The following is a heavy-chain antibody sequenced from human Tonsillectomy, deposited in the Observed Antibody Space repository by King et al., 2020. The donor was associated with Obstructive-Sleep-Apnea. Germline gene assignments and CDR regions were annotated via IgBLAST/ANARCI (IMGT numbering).Heavy chain of an antibody. CDR2: MYYSGNT. V-gene: IGHV4-59*08. J-gene: IGHJ4*02. CDR3: ARHRGVENYGGYGDYFDY. D-gene: IGHD5-12*01. Sequence: VQLQESGPGLVKPSETLSLTCTVSGGSISNYYWSWIRQPPGKGLEWIGYMYYSGNTNFNPSLKSRVTISEDTSKIQLSLRLSSVTAADTAVYYCARHRGVENYGGYGDYFDYWGQGTLVTVSS. CDR1: GGSISNYY.